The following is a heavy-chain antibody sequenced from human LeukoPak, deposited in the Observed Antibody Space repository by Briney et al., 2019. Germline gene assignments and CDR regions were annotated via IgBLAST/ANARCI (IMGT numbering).Heavy chain of an antibody. D-gene: IGHD3-10*01. J-gene: IGHJ4*02. CDR1: GGTFSSYA. CDR2: VIPILGIA. Sequence: GASVKVSCKASGGTFSSYAISWVRQAPGQGLEWMGRVIPILGIANYAQKFQGRVTITADKSTSTAYMELSSLRSEDTAVYYCARGVSGYFDYWGQGTLVTVSS. V-gene: IGHV1-69*04. CDR3: ARGVSGYFDY.